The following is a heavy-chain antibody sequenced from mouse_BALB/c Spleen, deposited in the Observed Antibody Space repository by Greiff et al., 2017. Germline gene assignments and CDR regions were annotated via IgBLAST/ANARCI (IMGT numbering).Heavy chain of an antibody. V-gene: IGHV14-4*02. CDR1: GFTIKDYY. Sequence: DVKLQESGAELVRPGASVKLSCTASGFTIKDYYMHWVKQRPEQGLEWIGWIDPENGDTEYAPKFQGKATMTADTSSNTAYLQLSSLTSEDTAVYYGKVYYYGSSHYAMDYWGQGTSVTVSS. CDR2: IDPENGDT. J-gene: IGHJ4*01. D-gene: IGHD1-1*01. CDR3: KVYYYGSSHYAMDY.